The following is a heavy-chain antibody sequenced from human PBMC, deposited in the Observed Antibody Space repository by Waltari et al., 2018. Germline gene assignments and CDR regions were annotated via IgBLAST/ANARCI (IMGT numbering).Heavy chain of an antibody. Sequence: QVQLQESGPGLVKPSETLSLTCTVSGGSISSYYWSWIRQPAGKGLEWIGRIYTSGSTNYNPARKSRVTRSVDTAKNQFSLKLSSVTAAETAVYYCARDRGGQAAADNWFDPWGQGTLVTVSS. V-gene: IGHV4-4*07. J-gene: IGHJ5*02. CDR2: IYTSGST. CDR1: GGSISSYY. CDR3: ARDRGGQAAADNWFDP. D-gene: IGHD6-13*01.